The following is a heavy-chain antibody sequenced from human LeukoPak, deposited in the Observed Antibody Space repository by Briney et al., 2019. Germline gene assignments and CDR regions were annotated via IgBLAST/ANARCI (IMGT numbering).Heavy chain of an antibody. J-gene: IGHJ3*02. CDR3: ARGMVVTATHDAFDI. CDR1: GGSISSGGYY. CDR2: IYYSGST. Sequence: PSQTLSLTCTVSGGSISSGGYYWSWIRQHPGKGLEWIGYIYYSGSTYYNPSLKSRVTISVDTSKNQFSLKLNSVTAAGTAVYYCARGMVVTATHDAFDIWGQGTMVTVSS. V-gene: IGHV4-31*03. D-gene: IGHD2-21*02.